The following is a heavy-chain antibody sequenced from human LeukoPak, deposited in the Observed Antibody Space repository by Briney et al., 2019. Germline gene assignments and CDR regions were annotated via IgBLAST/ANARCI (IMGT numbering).Heavy chain of an antibody. CDR3: ARATSNAFDI. CDR1: GFTFSTYW. J-gene: IGHJ3*02. V-gene: IGHV3-74*01. Sequence: GGSLTLSCAPSGFTFSTYWMHWVRQAPGKGLVWVSRINSDGSNTNYADSVKGRFTISRDNAKNTLYLQMNSLRAEDTAVYYCARATSNAFDIWGQGTMVTVSS. CDR2: INSDGSNT.